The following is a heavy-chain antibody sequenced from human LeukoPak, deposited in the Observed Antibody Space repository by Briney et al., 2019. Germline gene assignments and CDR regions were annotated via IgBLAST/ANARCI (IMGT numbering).Heavy chain of an antibody. CDR2: IYYSGST. CDR1: GGSISSYY. J-gene: IGHJ4*02. D-gene: IGHD6-19*01. V-gene: IGHV4-59*01. CDR3: ARATQWLVGNFDY. Sequence: SETLSLTCTVSGGSISSYYWSWIRQPPGKGLEWIGYIYYSGSTNYNPSLKSRVTISVDTSKNQFSLKLSSVTAADTAVYYCARATQWLVGNFDYWGPGTLVTVSS.